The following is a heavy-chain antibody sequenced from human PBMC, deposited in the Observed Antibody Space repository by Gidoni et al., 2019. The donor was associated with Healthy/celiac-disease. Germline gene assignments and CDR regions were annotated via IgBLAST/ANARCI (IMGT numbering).Heavy chain of an antibody. CDR3: ARAHFDWLSKQLYYMDV. V-gene: IGHV1-18*01. D-gene: IGHD3-9*01. CDR2: ISAYNGNT. Sequence: QVQLVQSGAEVKKPGASVKVSCQASGYTFTSYGISWVRQAPGQGLEWMGWISAYNGNTNYAQKLQGRVTMTTDTSTSTAYMELRSLRSDDTAVYYCARAHFDWLSKQLYYMDVWGKGTTVTVSS. CDR1: GYTFTSYG. J-gene: IGHJ6*03.